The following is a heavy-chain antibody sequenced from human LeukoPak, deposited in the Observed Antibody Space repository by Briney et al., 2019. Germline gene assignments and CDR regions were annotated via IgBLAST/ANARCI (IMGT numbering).Heavy chain of an antibody. CDR3: ARGHSLYYYGSGSYYTA. V-gene: IGHV4-30-2*01. D-gene: IGHD3-10*01. Sequence: SETLSLTCAVSGGSISSGGYSWSWIRQPPGKGLEWIGYIYHSGSTYYNPSLKSRVTISVDRSKNQFSLKLSSVTAADTAVYYCARGHSLYYYGSGSYYTAWGQGTLVTVSS. CDR1: GGSISSGGYS. CDR2: IYHSGST. J-gene: IGHJ5*02.